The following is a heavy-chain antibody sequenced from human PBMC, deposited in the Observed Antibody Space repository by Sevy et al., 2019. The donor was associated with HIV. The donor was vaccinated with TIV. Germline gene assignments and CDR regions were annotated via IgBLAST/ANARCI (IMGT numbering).Heavy chain of an antibody. CDR3: AKVGDGFWSGPEVNWFDP. D-gene: IGHD3-3*01. CDR1: GFNFHSYA. Sequence: GGSLRLSCAGTGFNFHSYAMTWVRQAPGKGLEWVSAISGSGDTTYFADSVRGRFTVSRDNLKNTVFLQLNSLRVEDTAVYFCAKVGDGFWSGPEVNWFDPWGQGTLVTVSS. CDR2: ISGSGDTT. V-gene: IGHV3-23*01. J-gene: IGHJ5*02.